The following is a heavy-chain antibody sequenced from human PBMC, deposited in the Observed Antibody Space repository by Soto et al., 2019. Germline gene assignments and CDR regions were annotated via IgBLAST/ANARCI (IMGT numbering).Heavy chain of an antibody. Sequence: PSETLSLTCTVSGGSISSYYWSWIRQPPGKGLEWIGYIYYSGSTNYNPSLKSRVTISVDTSKNQFSLKLSSVTAADTAVYYCARGWIVDTAMVTVFDYWGQGTLVTVSS. J-gene: IGHJ4*02. D-gene: IGHD5-18*01. CDR1: GGSISSYY. CDR3: ARGWIVDTAMVTVFDY. CDR2: IYYSGST. V-gene: IGHV4-59*01.